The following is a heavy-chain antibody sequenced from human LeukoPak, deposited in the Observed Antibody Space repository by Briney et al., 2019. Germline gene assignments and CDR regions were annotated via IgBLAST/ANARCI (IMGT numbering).Heavy chain of an antibody. CDR1: EFTFSSYS. V-gene: IGHV3-21*01. J-gene: IGHJ4*02. CDR3: ARDQGGYPYYFDY. D-gene: IGHD3-22*01. CDR2: ISSSSSYI. Sequence: GGSLRLSCAASEFTFSSYSMNWVRQAPGKGLEWVSSISSSSSYIYYADSVKGRFTISRDNAKNSLYLQMNSLRAEDTAVYYCARDQGGYPYYFDYWGQGTLVTVSS.